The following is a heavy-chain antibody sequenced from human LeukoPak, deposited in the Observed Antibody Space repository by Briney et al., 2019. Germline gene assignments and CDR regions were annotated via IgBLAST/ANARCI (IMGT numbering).Heavy chain of an antibody. CDR1: GYSFTGYY. Sequence: ASVKVSCKASGYSFTGYYMHWVRQAPGQGLEWMGWMNPNSGNTGYAQKFQGRVTMTRNTSISAAYMELSSLRSEDTAVYYCARGPNSSSWYYVYWGQGTLVTVSS. CDR3: ARGPNSSSWYYVY. J-gene: IGHJ4*02. V-gene: IGHV1-8*02. D-gene: IGHD6-13*01. CDR2: MNPNSGNT.